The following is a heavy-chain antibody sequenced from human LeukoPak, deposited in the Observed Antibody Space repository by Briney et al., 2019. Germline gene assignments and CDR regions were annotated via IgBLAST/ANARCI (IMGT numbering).Heavy chain of an antibody. CDR3: ARGFPTYYYDSSGYYSPPYYYYYMDV. CDR1: GGSISSSSYY. J-gene: IGHJ6*03. CDR2: IYYSGST. D-gene: IGHD3-22*01. Sequence: SETLSLTCTVSGGSISSSSYYWGWIRQPPGKGLEWIGYIYYSGSTNYNPSLKSRVTISVDTSKNQFSLKLSSVTAADTAVYYCARGFPTYYYDSSGYYSPPYYYYYMDVWGKGTTVTVSS. V-gene: IGHV4-61*05.